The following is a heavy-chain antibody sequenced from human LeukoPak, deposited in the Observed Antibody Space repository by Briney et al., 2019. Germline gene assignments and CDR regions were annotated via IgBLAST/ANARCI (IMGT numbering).Heavy chain of an antibody. V-gene: IGHV1-18*01. CDR3: ARETGYSSGWYDDY. D-gene: IGHD6-13*01. CDR2: ISAYNGNT. CDR1: GYAFTNYG. J-gene: IGHJ4*02. Sequence: APVKVSCKASGYAFTNYGINWVRQAPGQGLEWMGWISAYNGNTKYAQRVQGRVTLTTDTSTSTAYMELRSLRFDDTAVYYCARETGYSSGWYDDYWGQGTLVTVSS.